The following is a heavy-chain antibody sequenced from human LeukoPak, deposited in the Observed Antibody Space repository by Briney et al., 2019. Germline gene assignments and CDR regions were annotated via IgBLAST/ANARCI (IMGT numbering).Heavy chain of an antibody. CDR2: ISSSSSTI. V-gene: IGHV3-48*01. Sequence: GGSLRLSCAASGFTFSSYSMNWVRQAPGKGLEGVSYISSSSSTIYYADSVKGRFTISRDNAKNSLYLQMNSLRAEDTAVYYCARDPGNVAAYDFDYWGQGTLVTVSS. CDR3: ARDPGNVAAYDFDY. CDR1: GFTFSSYS. J-gene: IGHJ4*02. D-gene: IGHD6-6*01.